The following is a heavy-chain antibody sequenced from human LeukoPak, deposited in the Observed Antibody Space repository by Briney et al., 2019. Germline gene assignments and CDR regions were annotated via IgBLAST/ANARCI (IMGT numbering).Heavy chain of an antibody. V-gene: IGHV4-59*08. J-gene: IGHJ4*02. Sequence: SETLSLTCTVSGASISDYYWSWIRQPPGKGLEWIGYMSYSGTTNYNPSLKSRVTISVGTSRTQFSLNLSSVTAADTAVYYCASPQEEVLHNYGGQETLATVPS. CDR3: ASPQEEVLHNY. CDR1: GASISDYY. CDR2: MSYSGTT.